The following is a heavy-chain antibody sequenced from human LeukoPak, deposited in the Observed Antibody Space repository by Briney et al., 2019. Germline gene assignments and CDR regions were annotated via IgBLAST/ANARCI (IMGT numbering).Heavy chain of an antibody. Sequence: GGSLRLSCAASGFTFSSYGMHWVRQAPGKGLEWVAVISYDGSNKYYADSVKGRFTISRDNPKNTLYLQMNSLRAEDTAVYYCAKDGSGSYFDYWGQGTLVTVSS. CDR3: AKDGSGSYFDY. CDR2: ISYDGSNK. D-gene: IGHD1-26*01. CDR1: GFTFSSYG. V-gene: IGHV3-30*18. J-gene: IGHJ4*02.